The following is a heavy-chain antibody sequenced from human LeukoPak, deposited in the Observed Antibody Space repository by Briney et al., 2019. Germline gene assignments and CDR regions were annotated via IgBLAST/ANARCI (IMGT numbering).Heavy chain of an antibody. D-gene: IGHD6-13*01. CDR2: IPSTSNYT. Sequence: RPGGSLRLSCVASGFTFSYYYMSWIRQAPGKVLEWVSYIPSTSNYTSYAESVKGQFTISRDNAKNSLYLQMNSLRAEDTAVYYCARAANTAAGTPTLAIDYWGQGTLVTVSS. CDR1: GFTFSYYY. V-gene: IGHV3-11*05. CDR3: ARAANTAAGTPTLAIDY. J-gene: IGHJ4*02.